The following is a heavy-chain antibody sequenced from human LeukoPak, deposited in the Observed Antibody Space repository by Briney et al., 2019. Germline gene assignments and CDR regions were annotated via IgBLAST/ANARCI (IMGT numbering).Heavy chain of an antibody. D-gene: IGHD3-22*01. CDR1: GFTFSSYA. CDR3: AKSGRNYYDSSGYRYYYYMDV. V-gene: IGHV3-23*01. Sequence: GGSLRLSCAASGFTFSSYAMSWVRQAPGKGLEWVSAISGSGGSTYYADSVRGRFTISRDNSKNTLYLQMNSLRAEDTAVYYCAKSGRNYYDSSGYRYYYYMDVWGKGTTVTVSS. J-gene: IGHJ6*03. CDR2: ISGSGGST.